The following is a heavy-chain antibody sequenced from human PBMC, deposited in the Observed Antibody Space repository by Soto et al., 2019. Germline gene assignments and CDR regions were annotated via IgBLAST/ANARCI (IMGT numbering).Heavy chain of an antibody. CDR3: APSGSHVYYWGP. CDR2: IYYSGST. CDR1: GGSISSSSYY. Sequence: QLQLQESGPGLVKPSETLSLTCTVSGGSISSSSYYWRWIRQPPGKGLEWIGSIYYSGSTYYNPSLKSRVTRSVDTSKNQFSLKLRSVTAADTAVYYCAPSGSHVYYWGPWGQGTLVTVSS. V-gene: IGHV4-39*01. J-gene: IGHJ5*02. D-gene: IGHD3-10*01.